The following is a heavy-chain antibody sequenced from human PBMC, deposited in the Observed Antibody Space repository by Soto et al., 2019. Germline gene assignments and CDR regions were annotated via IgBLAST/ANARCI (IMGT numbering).Heavy chain of an antibody. CDR3: ARETAGRSSFGGGGMDV. V-gene: IGHV1-69*12. CDR1: GGTFSSYA. D-gene: IGHD6-13*01. CDR2: TIPIFGTA. Sequence: QVQLVQSGAEVKKPGSSVKVSCKASGGTFSSYAISWVRQAPGRGLEWMGGTIPIFGTANYAQKFQGRVTITADGSTSTAYMELSSLRSEDTAVYYCARETAGRSSFGGGGMDVWGQGTTVTVSS. J-gene: IGHJ6*02.